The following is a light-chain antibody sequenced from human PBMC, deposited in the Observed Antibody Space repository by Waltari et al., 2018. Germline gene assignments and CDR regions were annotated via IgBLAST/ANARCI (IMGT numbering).Light chain of an antibody. CDR1: SRDVGVYNY. Sequence: QSALTQPASVSGSPGQSITISSTGTSRDVGVYNYVSWYQQHPGKVPELMIYEVSKRPSGVSNRFSGSKSGYTASLTISGLQAEDEADYYCSSFTRSSTFLFGGGTKVTVL. J-gene: IGLJ3*02. CDR3: SSFTRSSTFL. V-gene: IGLV2-14*03. CDR2: EVS.